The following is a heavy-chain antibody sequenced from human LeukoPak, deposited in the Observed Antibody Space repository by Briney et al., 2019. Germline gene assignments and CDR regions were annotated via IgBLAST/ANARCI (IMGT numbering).Heavy chain of an antibody. Sequence: PSETLSLTCTVSGGSISSYYWSWIRQPPGKGLEWIGYIYYSGSTNYNPSLKSRVTISVDTSKNQFSLKLSSVTAADTAVYYCARGAVVVAARFFDYWGQGTLVTVSS. CDR2: IYYSGST. J-gene: IGHJ4*02. CDR1: GGSISSYY. D-gene: IGHD2-15*01. V-gene: IGHV4-59*01. CDR3: ARGAVVVAARFFDY.